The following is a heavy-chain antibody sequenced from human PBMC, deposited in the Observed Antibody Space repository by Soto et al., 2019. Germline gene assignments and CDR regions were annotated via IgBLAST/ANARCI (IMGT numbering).Heavy chain of an antibody. J-gene: IGHJ6*02. Sequence: HPGGSLRLSCAASGFTFSSYAMHWVRQAPGKGLEWVAVISYDGSNKYYADSVKGRFTISRDNSKNTLYLQMNSLRAEDTAVYYCARDLLRSGYRLNGRYYYYGMDVWGQGTTVTVSS. CDR2: ISYDGSNK. CDR1: GFTFSSYA. V-gene: IGHV3-30-3*01. CDR3: ARDLLRSGYRLNGRYYYYGMDV. D-gene: IGHD3-22*01.